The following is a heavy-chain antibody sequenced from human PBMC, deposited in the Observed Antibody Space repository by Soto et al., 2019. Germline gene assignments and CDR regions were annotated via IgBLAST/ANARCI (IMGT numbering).Heavy chain of an antibody. Sequence: VASVKVSCKASGYTFTSYYMHWVRQAPGQGLEWMGIINPSGGSTSYAQKFQGRVTMTRDTSTSTVYMELSSLRSEDTAVYYCARDTRTIGYGNYGPAFDIWGQGTMVTVSS. J-gene: IGHJ3*02. V-gene: IGHV1-46*01. CDR2: INPSGGST. D-gene: IGHD1-7*01. CDR3: ARDTRTIGYGNYGPAFDI. CDR1: GYTFTSYY.